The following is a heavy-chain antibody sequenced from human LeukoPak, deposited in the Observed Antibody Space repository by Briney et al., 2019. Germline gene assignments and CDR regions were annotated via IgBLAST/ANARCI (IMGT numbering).Heavy chain of an antibody. CDR3: ARRAYYYDSSGYGTLIDY. V-gene: IGHV4-34*01. Sequence: PLETLSLTCAVYGGSFSGYYWSWIRQPPGKGLEWIGEINHSGSTNYNPSLKSRVTISVDTSKNQFSLKLSSVTAADTAVYYCARRAYYYDSSGYGTLIDYWGQGTLVTVSS. D-gene: IGHD3-22*01. J-gene: IGHJ4*02. CDR1: GGSFSGYY. CDR2: INHSGST.